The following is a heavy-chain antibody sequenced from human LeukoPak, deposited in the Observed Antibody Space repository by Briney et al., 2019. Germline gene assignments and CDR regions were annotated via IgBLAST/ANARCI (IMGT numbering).Heavy chain of an antibody. J-gene: IGHJ3*01. CDR3: VRLNWRRKAFDV. CDR1: GFTFSSYW. CDR2: INTDGSST. D-gene: IGHD1-20*01. V-gene: IGHV3-74*01. Sequence: GGSLRLSCAASGFTFSSYWMHWIRQAPGKGLVWVSRINTDGSSTTYADSVKGRFAISRDNAKNTLYLQMTSLRAEDTAVYYCVRLNWRRKAFDVWGQGTMVTVSS.